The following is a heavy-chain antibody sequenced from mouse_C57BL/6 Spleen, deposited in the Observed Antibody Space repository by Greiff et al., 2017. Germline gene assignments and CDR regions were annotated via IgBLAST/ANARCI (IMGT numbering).Heavy chain of an antibody. CDR3: AKTGGLHYWYFDV. Sequence: VQLQQSGPGLVQPSQSLSITCTVSGFSLTSYGVHWVRQSPGKGLEWLGVIWRGGSTDYNAAFMSRLSITNDNSKSQVFFKMNSLQADDTAIYYCAKTGGLHYWYFDVWGTGTTVTVSS. D-gene: IGHD2-4*01. J-gene: IGHJ1*03. V-gene: IGHV2-5*01. CDR1: GFSLTSYG. CDR2: IWRGGST.